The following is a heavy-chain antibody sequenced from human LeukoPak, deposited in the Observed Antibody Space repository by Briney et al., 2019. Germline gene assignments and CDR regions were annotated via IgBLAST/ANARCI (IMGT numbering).Heavy chain of an antibody. CDR3: ARGRMITFGEVMAY. D-gene: IGHD3-16*01. CDR1: GYTFTSYD. V-gene: IGHV1-8*01. Sequence: ASVKVSCKASGYTFTSYDINWVRQATGQGLEWMGWMNPNSGNTGYAQKFQGRVTMTRNTSISTAYMELSSLRSEDTAVYYCARGRMITFGEVMAYWGQGTLVTLS. CDR2: MNPNSGNT. J-gene: IGHJ4*02.